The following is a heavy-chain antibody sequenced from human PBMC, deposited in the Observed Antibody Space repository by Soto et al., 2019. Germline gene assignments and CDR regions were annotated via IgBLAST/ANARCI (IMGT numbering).Heavy chain of an antibody. V-gene: IGHV3-23*01. CDR3: AKDRGERWPDMGYNWFDP. CDR1: GFTFSNYA. Sequence: GGSLRLSCTTSGFTFSNYAMNWVRQAPGKGLEWVSGISGSGGSTYYTDSVKGRFSISRDNSKNTLYLQMNTLRAEDTAVYYCAKDRGERWPDMGYNWFDPWGQGTLVTVSS. CDR2: ISGSGGST. J-gene: IGHJ5*02. D-gene: IGHD1-1*01.